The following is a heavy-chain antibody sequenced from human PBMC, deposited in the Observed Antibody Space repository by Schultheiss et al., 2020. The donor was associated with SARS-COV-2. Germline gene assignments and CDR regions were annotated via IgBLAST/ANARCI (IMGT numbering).Heavy chain of an antibody. CDR1: GGSFSGYY. V-gene: IGHV4-34*01. D-gene: IGHD3-10*01. CDR3: ARGLRLLWFGELTGLDY. J-gene: IGHJ4*02. CDR2: INHSGST. Sequence: PETLSLTCAVYGGSFSGYYWSWIRQPPGKGLEWIGEINHSGSTNYNPSLKSRVTISVDTSKNQFSLKLSSVTAADTAVYYCARGLRLLWFGELTGLDYWGQGTLVTVSS.